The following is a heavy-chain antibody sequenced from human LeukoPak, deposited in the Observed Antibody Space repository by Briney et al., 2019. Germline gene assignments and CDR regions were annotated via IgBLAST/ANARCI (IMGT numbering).Heavy chain of an antibody. CDR3: ARVARIAARQGPAGLDP. D-gene: IGHD6-6*01. CDR1: GYTFTSYY. Sequence: GASVKVSCKASGYTFTSYYMHWVRQPPGQGLEWMGIINPSGGSTSYAQKFQGRVTMTRDMSTSTVYMELSSLRSEDTAVYYCARVARIAARQGPAGLDPWGQGTLVTVSS. J-gene: IGHJ5*02. CDR2: INPSGGST. V-gene: IGHV1-46*01.